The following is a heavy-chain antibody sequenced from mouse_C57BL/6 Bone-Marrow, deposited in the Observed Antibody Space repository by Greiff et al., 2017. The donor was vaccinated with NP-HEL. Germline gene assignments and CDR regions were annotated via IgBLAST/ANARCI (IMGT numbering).Heavy chain of an antibody. D-gene: IGHD1-1*01. CDR3: ARSPTEWYFDV. J-gene: IGHJ1*03. CDR1: GYTFTDYY. Sequence: LVESGAELVRPGASVKLSCKASGYTFTDYYINWVKQRPGQGLEWIARIYPGSGNTYYNEKFKGKATLTAEKSSSTAYMQLSSLTSEDSAVYFCARSPTEWYFDVWGTGTTVTVSS. V-gene: IGHV1-76*01. CDR2: IYPGSGNT.